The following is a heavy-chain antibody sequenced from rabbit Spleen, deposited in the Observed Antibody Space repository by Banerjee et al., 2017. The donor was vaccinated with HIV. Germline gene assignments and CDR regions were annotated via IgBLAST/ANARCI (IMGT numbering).Heavy chain of an antibody. V-gene: IGHV1S45*01. CDR3: ARDLVAVIGWNFNL. D-gene: IGHD1-1*01. Sequence: QEQLVESGGGLVQPGGSLKLSCKASGVSLNDKDVMCWVRQAPGKGLEWIACINIVTGKSVYASWAEGRFIMSRTSSTTVTLQMTSLTAADTATYFCARDLVAVIGWNFNLWGPGTLVTVS. CDR1: GVSLNDKDV. CDR2: INIVTGKS. J-gene: IGHJ4*01.